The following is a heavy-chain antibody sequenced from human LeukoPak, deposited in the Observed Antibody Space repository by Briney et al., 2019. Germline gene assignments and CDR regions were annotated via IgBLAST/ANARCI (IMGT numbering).Heavy chain of an antibody. CDR3: ARGRIQLWSFDY. V-gene: IGHV4-30-2*01. J-gene: IGHJ4*02. CDR1: GGSISSGGYS. Sequence: SETLSLTCAVSGGSISSGGYSWSWIRQPPGEGLEWIGYIYHSGSTYYNPSLKSRVTISVDRSKNQFSLKLSSVTAADTAVYYCARGRIQLWSFDYWGQGTLVTVSS. CDR2: IYHSGST. D-gene: IGHD5-18*01.